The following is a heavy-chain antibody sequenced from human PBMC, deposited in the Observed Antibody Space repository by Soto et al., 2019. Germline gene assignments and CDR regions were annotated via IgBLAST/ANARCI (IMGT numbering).Heavy chain of an antibody. CDR3: ARRLQWQLRPLDS. J-gene: IGHJ4*02. CDR2: INTLSTAI. Sequence: PGGSLRLSCEGSGFTFNDYYMTWIRQAPGKGLEWVAYINTLSTAIYYADSVKGRFTISRDNAKNSLYLQMNGLRAEGTATYYCARRLQWQLRPLDSWGRGTLVTVSS. V-gene: IGHV3-11*01. CDR1: GFTFNDYY. D-gene: IGHD6-19*01.